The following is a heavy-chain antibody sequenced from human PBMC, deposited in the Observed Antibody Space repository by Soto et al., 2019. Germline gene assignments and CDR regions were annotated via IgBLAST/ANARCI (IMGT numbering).Heavy chain of an antibody. D-gene: IGHD3-3*01. J-gene: IGHJ3*02. CDR2: ISGSGDST. CDR1: GFTFSNYG. Sequence: GGSLRLSCAASGFTFSNYGMTWVRQAPGKGLEWVSVISGSGDSTYYADSVEGRFTISRDNSKNTLYLQMNSLRAEDTAVYYCARASSGDAFDIWGPGTMVTVS. CDR3: ARASSGDAFDI. V-gene: IGHV3-23*01.